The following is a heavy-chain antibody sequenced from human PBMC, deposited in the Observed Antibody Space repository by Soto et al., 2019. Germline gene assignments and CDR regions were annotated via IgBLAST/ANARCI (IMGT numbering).Heavy chain of an antibody. CDR1: GGSFSTYG. J-gene: IGHJ3*01. CDR3: ARGRCGVSMTTLRHGASDL. Sequence: QVQLVQSGAEMKKPGSSVKVSCKASGGSFSTYGISWVRQAPGQGLEWMGGFIPVFTTANYAQKFQGRVSITADESTYTAYMELSSLRSEDTAVYFCARGRCGVSMTTLRHGASDLWDQGTVVTVPS. CDR2: FIPVFTTA. V-gene: IGHV1-69*01. D-gene: IGHD4-17*01.